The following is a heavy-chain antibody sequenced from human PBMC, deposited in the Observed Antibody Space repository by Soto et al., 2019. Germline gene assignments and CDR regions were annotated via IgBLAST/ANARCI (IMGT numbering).Heavy chain of an antibody. V-gene: IGHV3-21*01. CDR2: ISSSSSYI. CDR1: GFTFSSYS. J-gene: IGHJ4*02. Sequence: GGSLRLSCAASGFTFSSYSMNWVRQAPGKGLEWVSSISSSSSYIYYADSVKGRFTISRDNAKNSLYLQMNSLRAEDTAVYYCARDSRDSSGYFHADYWGQGTLVTVSS. D-gene: IGHD3-22*01. CDR3: ARDSRDSSGYFHADY.